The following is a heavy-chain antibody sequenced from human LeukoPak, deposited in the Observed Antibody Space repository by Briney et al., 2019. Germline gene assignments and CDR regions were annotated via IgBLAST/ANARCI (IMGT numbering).Heavy chain of an antibody. V-gene: IGHV1-18*01. CDR1: GYIFSSYG. D-gene: IGHD2-2*03. J-gene: IGHJ6*02. Sequence: ASVKVSCKAVGYIFSSYGISWVRQAPGQGLEWMGWISAYNGNTNFTQKLQGRVTMTTDTSTSTAYMELRSLRPDDTAVYYCARDRLYSYGYYGLDVWGQGTTVTVSS. CDR3: ARDRLYSYGYYGLDV. CDR2: ISAYNGNT.